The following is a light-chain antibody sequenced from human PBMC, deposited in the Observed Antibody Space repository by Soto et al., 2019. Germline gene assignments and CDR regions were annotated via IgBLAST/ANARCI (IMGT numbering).Light chain of an antibody. Sequence: SYELTQPPSVSVAPGQTARITCGADNIASKSVHWYQQKAGQAPVLVVYDDSDRPSGIPERFSGSNSGNPATLTISRVEAGDEADYYCQVWEASTDQYVFGTGTKLTVL. J-gene: IGLJ1*01. CDR1: NIASKS. CDR3: QVWEASTDQYV. CDR2: DDS. V-gene: IGLV3-21*02.